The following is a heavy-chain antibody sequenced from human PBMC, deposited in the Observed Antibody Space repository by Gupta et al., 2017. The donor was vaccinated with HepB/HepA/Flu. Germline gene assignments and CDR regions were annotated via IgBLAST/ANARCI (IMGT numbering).Heavy chain of an antibody. V-gene: IGHV3-33*01. D-gene: IGHD3-3*01. CDR3: ATGLRFGEWSTYYGMDV. CDR1: GFSSSSLG. J-gene: IGHJ6*02. CDR2: IWYDGSNK. Sequence: QVQLVESGGGGVPPGRSLRRSRPAPGFSSSSLGMHWVRQAPGKGLEWVAVIWYDGSNKYYADSVKGRFTISRDNSKNTLHLQMNSLRAEDTAVYYCATGLRFGEWSTYYGMDVWVQGTTVTVSS.